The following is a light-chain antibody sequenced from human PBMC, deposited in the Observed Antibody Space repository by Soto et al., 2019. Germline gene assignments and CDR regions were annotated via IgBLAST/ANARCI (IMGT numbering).Light chain of an antibody. Sequence: QLTQSPSSLSASVGDRFIMTCRPSQSVSRSLNWYQQKTGQAPKLLIYAASTLHSGVPSRFSGSGSGTEFTLTISSLQPEDFATYYCQQNAIVPPWTFGQGTKVDI. J-gene: IGKJ1*01. V-gene: IGKV1-39*01. CDR1: QSVSRS. CDR3: QQNAIVPPWT. CDR2: AAS.